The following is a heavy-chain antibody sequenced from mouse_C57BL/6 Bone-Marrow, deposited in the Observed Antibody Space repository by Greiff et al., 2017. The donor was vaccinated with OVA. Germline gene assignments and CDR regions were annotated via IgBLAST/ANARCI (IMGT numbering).Heavy chain of an antibody. Sequence: QVQLKESGAELVRPGTSVKVSCKASGYAFTNYLIEWVKQRPGQGLEWIGVINPGSGGTNYNEKFKGKATLTADKSSSTAYMQLSSLTSEDSAVYFCARASYGSSWYFDVWGTGTTVTVSS. CDR2: INPGSGGT. J-gene: IGHJ1*03. V-gene: IGHV1-54*01. D-gene: IGHD1-1*01. CDR3: ARASYGSSWYFDV. CDR1: GYAFTNYL.